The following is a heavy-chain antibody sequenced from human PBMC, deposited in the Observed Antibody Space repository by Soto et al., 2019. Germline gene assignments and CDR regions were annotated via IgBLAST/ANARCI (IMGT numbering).Heavy chain of an antibody. Sequence: GGSLRLSCAASGITFSSYAMSWVRQATGKGLEWVSAISGSGDNTYYTDSVEGRFASSSDNSKNTLYLQMNSLRAEATAIYYCAKGTSGFGQFYSFYYMDVWGRGTTVTVSS. D-gene: IGHD3-10*01. CDR2: ISGSGDNT. CDR1: GITFSSYA. J-gene: IGHJ6*03. CDR3: AKGTSGFGQFYSFYYMDV. V-gene: IGHV3-23*01.